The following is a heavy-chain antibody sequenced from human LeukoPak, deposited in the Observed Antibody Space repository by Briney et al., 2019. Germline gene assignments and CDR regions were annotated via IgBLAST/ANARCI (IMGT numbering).Heavy chain of an antibody. CDR1: GASISNYY. Sequence: PSETLSLTCTVSGASISNYYWSWIRQPPGKGLEWIGYNFYSGSTNYNPSLKSRVTISLATSKNQFSLQLGSVTAADTAVYYCARFTTVVPAFWYFDLWGRGTLVTVSS. J-gene: IGHJ2*01. CDR3: ARFTTVVPAFWYFDL. CDR2: NFYSGST. V-gene: IGHV4-59*08. D-gene: IGHD4-23*01.